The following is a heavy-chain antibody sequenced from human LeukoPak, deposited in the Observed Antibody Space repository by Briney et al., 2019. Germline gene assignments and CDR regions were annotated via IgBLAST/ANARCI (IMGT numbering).Heavy chain of an antibody. J-gene: IGHJ4*02. CDR2: ISGSGGST. CDR1: GFTFSSYA. V-gene: IGHV3-23*01. D-gene: IGHD4-17*01. CDR3: AKDITYYGDLDY. Sequence: PGGSLRLSCAASGFTFSSYAMSWVRQAPGKGLEWVSAISGSGGSTYYADSVKGRFTISRDNSKNTLYLQMDSLRAEDTAVYYCAKDITYYGDLDYWGQGTLVTVSS.